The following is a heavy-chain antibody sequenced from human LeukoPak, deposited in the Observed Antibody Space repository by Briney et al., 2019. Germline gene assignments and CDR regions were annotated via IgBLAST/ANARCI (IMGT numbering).Heavy chain of an antibody. J-gene: IGHJ4*02. CDR3: AAQGITGTTGARGLDY. Sequence: GGSLRLSCAASGFTFSSYGMHWVRQAPGKGLEWVAFIRYDGSNKYYADSVKGRFAISRDNSKNTLYLQMNSLGAEDTAVYYCAAQGITGTTGARGLDYWGQGTLVTVSS. CDR2: IRYDGSNK. CDR1: GFTFSSYG. V-gene: IGHV3-30*02. D-gene: IGHD1-7*01.